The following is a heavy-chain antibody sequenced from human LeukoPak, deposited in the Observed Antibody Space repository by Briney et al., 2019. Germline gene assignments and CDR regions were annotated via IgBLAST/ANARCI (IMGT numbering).Heavy chain of an antibody. CDR1: GFTFSDYY. CDR3: ARETEWELLGFDY. V-gene: IGHV3-11*01. J-gene: IGHJ4*02. Sequence: KPGGSLRLSCAASGFTFSDYYMSWIHQAPGKGLEWVSYISSSGSTIYYADSVKGRFTISRDNAKNSLYLQMNSLRAEDTAVYYCARETEWELLGFDYWGQGTLVTVSS. D-gene: IGHD1-26*01. CDR2: ISSSGSTI.